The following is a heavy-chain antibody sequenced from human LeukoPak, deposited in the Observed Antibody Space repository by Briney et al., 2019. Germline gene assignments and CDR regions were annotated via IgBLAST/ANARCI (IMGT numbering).Heavy chain of an antibody. CDR2: IYYSGST. D-gene: IGHD3-22*01. CDR1: GGSISISSYY. CDR3: ACTRITMIVVVHSGLDY. J-gene: IGHJ4*02. Sequence: PSETLSLTCTVSGGSISISSYYWGWIRQPPGKGLEWIGSIYYSGSTYYNPSLKSRVTISVDTSKNQFSLKLSSVTAADTALYYCACTRITMIVVVHSGLDYWGQGTLVTVSS. V-gene: IGHV4-39*01.